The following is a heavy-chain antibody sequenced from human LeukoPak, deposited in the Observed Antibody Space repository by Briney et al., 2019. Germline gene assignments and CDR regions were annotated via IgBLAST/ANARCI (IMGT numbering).Heavy chain of an antibody. CDR3: ARGGISDRRLLWFGELWLKY. CDR2: INHSGST. D-gene: IGHD3-10*01. CDR1: GGSFSGYY. Sequence: SETLSLTCAVYGGSFSGYYWSWIRQPPGKGLEWIGEINHSGSTNYSPSLKSRVTISVDTSKNQFSLKLSSVTAADTAVYYCARGGISDRRLLWFGELWLKYWGQGTLVTVSS. J-gene: IGHJ4*02. V-gene: IGHV4-34*01.